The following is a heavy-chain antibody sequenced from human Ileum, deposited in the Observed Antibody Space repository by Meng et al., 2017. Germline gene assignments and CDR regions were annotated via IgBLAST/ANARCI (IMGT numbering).Heavy chain of an antibody. Sequence: QVQRQQWGAGLLKPSATLSLTSPVYGGSFSGYYWSWIRQPPGKGLEWIGEINHSGSTNYNPSLKSRVTISVDTSKNQFSLKLSSVTAADTAVYYCARTSGWFYYWGQGTLVTVSS. J-gene: IGHJ4*02. V-gene: IGHV4-34*01. CDR1: GGSFSGYY. CDR2: INHSGST. D-gene: IGHD6-19*01. CDR3: ARTSGWFYY.